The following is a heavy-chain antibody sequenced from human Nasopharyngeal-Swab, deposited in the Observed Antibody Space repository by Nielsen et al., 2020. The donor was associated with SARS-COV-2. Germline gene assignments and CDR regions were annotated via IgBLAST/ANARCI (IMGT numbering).Heavy chain of an antibody. D-gene: IGHD6-19*01. CDR2: IYPGESDT. Sequence: GESLKISCEGSGFFYTNYWIAWVRQMPGKGLEWMGIIYPGESDTRYSPSFQGQVTISADKSISTAYLQWSSLKASDTAMYYCARLDHSSGLDYWGQGTLVTVSS. V-gene: IGHV5-51*01. J-gene: IGHJ4*02. CDR1: GFFYTNYW. CDR3: ARLDHSSGLDY.